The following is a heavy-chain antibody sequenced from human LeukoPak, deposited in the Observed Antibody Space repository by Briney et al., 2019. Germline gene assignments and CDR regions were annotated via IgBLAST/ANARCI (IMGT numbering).Heavy chain of an antibody. Sequence: SETLSLTCAVYGGSFSGYYWSWIRQPPGKGLEWIREINHSGSTKYKPSLKSRVTISVDTSKNQFSLKLIYGHPVDTSASSCAGGPGSGTYFDFWGQGTLVTVSS. CDR3: AGGPGSGTYFDF. CDR1: GGSFSGYY. CDR2: INHSGST. D-gene: IGHD3-10*01. V-gene: IGHV4-34*01. J-gene: IGHJ4*02.